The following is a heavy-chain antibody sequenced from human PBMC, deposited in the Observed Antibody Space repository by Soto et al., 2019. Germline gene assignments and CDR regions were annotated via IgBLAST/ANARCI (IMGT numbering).Heavy chain of an antibody. CDR2: IFWDDEK. CDR1: GFSHNDSGVG. J-gene: IGHJ4*02. CDR3: ARKPSVYGSGNYFGFQFDS. V-gene: IGHV2-5*02. D-gene: IGHD3-10*01. Sequence: QIALKESGPTLVKPTQTLTLTCTFSGFSHNDSGVGVGWVRQPPGKALEWLALIFWDDEKRYRPSLRSRLTINKDTSNNRVVLTMNIVDPANTGTYYCARKPSVYGSGNYFGFQFDSWRQGALVIVSS.